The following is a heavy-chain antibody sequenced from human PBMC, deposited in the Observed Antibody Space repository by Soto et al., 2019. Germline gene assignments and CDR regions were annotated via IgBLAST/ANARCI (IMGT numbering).Heavy chain of an antibody. CDR3: AGGQGGDSSGYYFDY. CDR2: IYYSGST. V-gene: IGHV4-31*03. CDR1: GGSISSGGYY. J-gene: IGHJ4*02. D-gene: IGHD3-22*01. Sequence: QVQLQESGPGLVKPSQTLSLTCTVSGGSISSGGYYWSWIRQHPGKGLEWIGYIYYSGSTYYNPSLQSRVTISVDTSKNRFSLKLSSVTAADTAVYYCAGGQGGDSSGYYFDYWGQGTLVTVSS.